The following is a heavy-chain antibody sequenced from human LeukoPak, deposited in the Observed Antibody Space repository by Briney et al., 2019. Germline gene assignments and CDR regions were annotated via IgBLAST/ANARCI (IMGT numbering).Heavy chain of an antibody. CDR2: GDHTGGT. V-gene: IGHV4-34*01. J-gene: IGHJ5*02. Sequence: PSETLSLTCAVYGGSFTGYYWSWIRQPPGKGLEWIGEGDHTGGTKYNPSLKSRVTISADSSKNQFSLKWYSVTAADTGLYYCAKNGQRGFSFDPWGQGTLVIVAS. D-gene: IGHD2-8*01. CDR1: GGSFTGYY. CDR3: AKNGQRGFSFDP.